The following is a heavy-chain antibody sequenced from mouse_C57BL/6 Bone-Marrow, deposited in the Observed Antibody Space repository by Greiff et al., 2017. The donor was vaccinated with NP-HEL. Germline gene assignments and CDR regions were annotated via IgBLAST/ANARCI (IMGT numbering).Heavy chain of an antibody. CDR3: ARDTTVVEGVLYAMDY. V-gene: IGHV1-81*01. D-gene: IGHD1-1*01. J-gene: IGHJ4*01. CDR1: GYTLTSYG. Sequence: QVQLQQSGAELARPGASVKLSCKASGYTLTSYGISWVKQRTGQGLEWIGEIYPRSGNTYYNEKFKGKATLTADKSSSTAYMELRSLTSEDSAVYFCARDTTVVEGVLYAMDYWGQGTSVTVSS. CDR2: IYPRSGNT.